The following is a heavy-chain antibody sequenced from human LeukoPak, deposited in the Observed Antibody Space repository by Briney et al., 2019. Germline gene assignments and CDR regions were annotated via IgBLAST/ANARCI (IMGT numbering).Heavy chain of an antibody. D-gene: IGHD5-12*01. J-gene: IGHJ4*02. V-gene: IGHV4-59*08. CDR2: IYYSGST. CDR3: ARQGTGYGGDY. CDR1: GGSISSYY. Sequence: SEALSLTCTVSGGSISSYYWSWIRQPPGKGLVWIGYIYYSGSTNYNPSLKSRVTISVDTSKNQFSLRLSSVTAADTAVYYCARQGTGYGGDYWGQGTLVTVSS.